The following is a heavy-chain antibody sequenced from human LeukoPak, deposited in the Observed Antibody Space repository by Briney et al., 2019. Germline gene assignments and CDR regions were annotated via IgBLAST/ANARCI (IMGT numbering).Heavy chain of an antibody. J-gene: IGHJ4*02. CDR1: GFTFSYYSM. CDR3: ARGKQQLVPPFDY. V-gene: IGHV4-4*02. CDR2: IYHSGEI. Sequence: GSLRLSCVASGFTFSYYSMNWVRQPPGKGLEWIGEIYHSGEINYNPSLKGRVTISLDESKNQFSLKLSSVTAADTAIYYCARGKQQLVPPFDYWGQGALVTVSS. D-gene: IGHD6-13*01.